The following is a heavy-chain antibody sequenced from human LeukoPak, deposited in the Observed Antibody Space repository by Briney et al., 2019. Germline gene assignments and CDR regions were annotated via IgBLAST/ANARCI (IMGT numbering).Heavy chain of an antibody. D-gene: IGHD6-13*01. CDR3: ARGRRWAQLVQVFDY. Sequence: ASVKVSCKASGYTFTSYDINWVRQATGQGLEWMGWMNPNSGNTGYAQKFQGRVTMTRNTSISTAYMELSSLRSEDTAVYYSARGRRWAQLVQVFDYWGQGTLVTVSS. V-gene: IGHV1-8*01. J-gene: IGHJ4*02. CDR2: MNPNSGNT. CDR1: GYTFTSYD.